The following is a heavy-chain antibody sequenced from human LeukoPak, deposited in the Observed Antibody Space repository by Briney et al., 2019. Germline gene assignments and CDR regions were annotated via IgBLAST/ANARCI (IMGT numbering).Heavy chain of an antibody. V-gene: IGHV3-30*04. Sequence: GRSLRLSCAASGFPFSIYTMHWVRQTPDKALEGWAIISSDGSNEYYAHPVKGRFTISRDNANNALYLQMTSVTADAAGVYYCARDSGRVTKAAEVAYWGKGTLVTV. CDR2: ISSDGSNE. D-gene: IGHD4-17*01. CDR3: ARDSGRVTKAAEVAY. CDR1: GFPFSIYT. J-gene: IGHJ4*02.